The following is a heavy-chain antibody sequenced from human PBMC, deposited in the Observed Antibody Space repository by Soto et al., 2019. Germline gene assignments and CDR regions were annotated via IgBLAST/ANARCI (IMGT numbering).Heavy chain of an antibody. CDR2: TYYRSKWYN. CDR1: GDSVSSNSAA. CDR3: ARGVLRFLEWSPSDGMDV. Sequence: SQTLSLTCAISGDSVSSNSAAWNWIRQSPSRGLEWLGRTYYRSKWYNDYAVSVKSRITINPATSKNQFSLQLNSVTPEDTAVYYCARGVLRFLEWSPSDGMDVWGQGTTVTVSS. V-gene: IGHV6-1*01. D-gene: IGHD3-3*01. J-gene: IGHJ6*02.